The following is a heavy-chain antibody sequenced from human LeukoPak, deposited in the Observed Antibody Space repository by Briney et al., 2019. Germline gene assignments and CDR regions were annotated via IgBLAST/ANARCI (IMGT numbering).Heavy chain of an antibody. D-gene: IGHD6-6*01. CDR3: ARRSLRSSRSYAFDI. CDR1: GGSISSGDYY. J-gene: IGHJ3*02. CDR2: IYYSGST. Sequence: SETLSLTCTVSGGSISSGDYYWSWIRQPPGKGLEWIGYIYYSGSTYYNPSLKSRVTISVDTSKNQFSLKLSSVTAADTAVYYCARRSLRSSRSYAFDIWGQGTMVTVSS. V-gene: IGHV4-30-4*01.